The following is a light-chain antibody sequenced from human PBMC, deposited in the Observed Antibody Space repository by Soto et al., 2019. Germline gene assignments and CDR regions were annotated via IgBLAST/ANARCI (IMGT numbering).Light chain of an antibody. CDR3: NSYTGSSTRYV. J-gene: IGLJ1*01. Sequence: QSALTQPASVSGSPGQSITISCTGTSSDVGGYNYVSWYQQHPGKAPKLMIYKVSNRPSGVSNRFSGSKSGNTASLTISGLQAEDEADYYCNSYTGSSTRYVFGTGTKLTVL. CDR2: KVS. CDR1: SSDVGGYNY. V-gene: IGLV2-14*01.